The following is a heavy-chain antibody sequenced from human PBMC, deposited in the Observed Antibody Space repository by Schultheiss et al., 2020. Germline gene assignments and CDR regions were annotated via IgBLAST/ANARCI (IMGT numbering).Heavy chain of an antibody. D-gene: IGHD4-17*01. J-gene: IGHJ4*02. CDR1: GFTFSSYG. V-gene: IGHV3-30*03. CDR3: ATSSTVTHAYKTDY. Sequence: GESLKISCAASGFTFSSYGMHWVRQAPGKGLEWVAVISYDGSNKYYADSVKGRFTISRDNAKNSLYLQMNSLRAEDTAVYYCATSSTVTHAYKTDYWGQGTLVTVSS. CDR2: ISYDGSNK.